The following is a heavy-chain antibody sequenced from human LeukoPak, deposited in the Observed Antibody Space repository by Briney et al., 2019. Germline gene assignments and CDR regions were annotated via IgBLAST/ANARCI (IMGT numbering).Heavy chain of an antibody. CDR1: GFTFSTFA. V-gene: IGHV3-23*01. CDR3: ATYRQVLLPFES. Sequence: GGSLRLSCAASGFTFSTFAMIWVRQPPGKGLEWVSSIFPSGGEIHYADSVRGRFTISRDNSKSTLSLQMNSLRAEDTAIYYCATYRQVLLPFESWGQGTLSPSPQ. CDR2: IFPSGGEI. J-gene: IGHJ4*02. D-gene: IGHD2-8*02.